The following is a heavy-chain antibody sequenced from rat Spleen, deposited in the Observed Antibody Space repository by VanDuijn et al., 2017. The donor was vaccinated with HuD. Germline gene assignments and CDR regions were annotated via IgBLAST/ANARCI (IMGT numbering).Heavy chain of an antibody. Sequence: QVQLKESGPGLVQPSQTLSLTCTVSGFSLTSYNIHWVRQPPGKGLEWMGRMRYNGDTSYNSPLKSRLSISRDTSKSQVFLKMNSLQTEDTAIYFCVRSEGIIRGHFAYWGQGTLVTVSS. CDR2: MRYNGDT. D-gene: IGHD4-3*01. CDR3: VRSEGIIRGHFAY. J-gene: IGHJ3*01. V-gene: IGHV2-63*01. CDR1: GFSLTSYN.